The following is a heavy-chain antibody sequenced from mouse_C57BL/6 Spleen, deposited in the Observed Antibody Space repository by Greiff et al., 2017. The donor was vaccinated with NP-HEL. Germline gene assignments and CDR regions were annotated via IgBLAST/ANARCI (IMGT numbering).Heavy chain of an antibody. CDR2: INPNNGGT. V-gene: IGHV1-26*01. CDR1: GYTFTDYY. CDR3: ARSFPVVVHFDY. Sequence: EVQLQQSGPELVKPGASVKISCKASGYTFTDYYMNWVKQSHGKSLEWIGDINPNNGGTSYNQKFKGKATLTVDKSSSTAYMELRSLTSEDSAVYYCARSFPVVVHFDYWGQGTTLTVSS. D-gene: IGHD1-1*01. J-gene: IGHJ2*01.